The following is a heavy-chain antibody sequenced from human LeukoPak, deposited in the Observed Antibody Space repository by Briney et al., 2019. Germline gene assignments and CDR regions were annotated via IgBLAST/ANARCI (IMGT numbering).Heavy chain of an antibody. D-gene: IGHD1-26*01. CDR2: IYYGGST. V-gene: IGHV4-38-2*01. CDR1: GYSISTGYY. J-gene: IGHJ4*02. Sequence: SETLSLTCAVSGYSISTGYYWAWIRQPPGKGLEWITTIYYGGSTYYNPSLKSRVTISVDTSRNQFSLNLRAVTAADTAVYYCAIQSGATDYWGQGTLVTVSS. CDR3: AIQSGATDY.